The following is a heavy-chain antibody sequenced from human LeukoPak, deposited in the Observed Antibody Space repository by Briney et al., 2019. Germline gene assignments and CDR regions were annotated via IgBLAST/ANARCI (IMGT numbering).Heavy chain of an antibody. V-gene: IGHV3-30*02. CDR3: ARVYYYGSGSQGNDY. CDR1: GFTFSSYG. D-gene: IGHD3-10*01. Sequence: GGSLRLSCAASGFTFSSYGMHWVRQAPGKGLEWVAFIRYDGSNKYYADSVKGRFTIPRDNSKNTLYLQMNSLRAEDTAVYYCARVYYYGSGSQGNDYWGQGTLVTVSS. J-gene: IGHJ4*02. CDR2: IRYDGSNK.